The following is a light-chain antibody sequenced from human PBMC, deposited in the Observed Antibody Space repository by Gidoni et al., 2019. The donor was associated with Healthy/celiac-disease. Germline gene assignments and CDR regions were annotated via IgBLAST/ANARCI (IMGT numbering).Light chain of an antibody. Sequence: IQMSQSPSSLSASVVERVTITCRASQSISSYLNWYQQKTGKAPKLLIYAASSWQRGVPSRFSGSGSGTDFTLTISSMQAEDVATYYCQQSYSTPPWTFGQGTKVEIK. CDR2: AAS. CDR1: QSISSY. CDR3: QQSYSTPPWT. V-gene: IGKV1-39*01. J-gene: IGKJ1*01.